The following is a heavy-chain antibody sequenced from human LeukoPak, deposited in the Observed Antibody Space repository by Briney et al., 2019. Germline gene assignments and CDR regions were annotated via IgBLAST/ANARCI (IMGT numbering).Heavy chain of an antibody. CDR3: AKDSAYYYDSSGYYYD. Sequence: RGGSLRLSCAASGFTFSIYWMSWVRQAPGRGLEWVANIKQDGSEKYYVDSVKGRFTISRDNPKNTLYLQMNSLRAEDTAMYYCAKDSAYYYDSSGYYYDWGQGTLVTVSS. CDR2: IKQDGSEK. V-gene: IGHV3-7*01. D-gene: IGHD3-22*01. CDR1: GFTFSIYW. J-gene: IGHJ4*02.